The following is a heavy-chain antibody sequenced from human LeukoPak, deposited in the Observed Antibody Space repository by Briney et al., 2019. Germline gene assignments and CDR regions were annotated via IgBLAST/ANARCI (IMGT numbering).Heavy chain of an antibody. J-gene: IGHJ4*02. CDR1: GFTFSSYG. D-gene: IGHD3-10*01. CDR3: AKDIRFGELLGGDYFDY. CDR2: ISYDGSNK. Sequence: QAGGSLRLSCAASGFTFSSYGMHWVRQAPGKGLEWVAVISYDGSNKYYADSVKGRFTISRDNSKNTLYLQMNSLRAEDTAVYYCAKDIRFGELLGGDYFDYWGQGTLVTVSS. V-gene: IGHV3-30*18.